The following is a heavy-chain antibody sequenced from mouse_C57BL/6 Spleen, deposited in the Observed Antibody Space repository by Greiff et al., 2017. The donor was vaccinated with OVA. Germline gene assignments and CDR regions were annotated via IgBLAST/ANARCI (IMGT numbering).Heavy chain of an antibody. D-gene: IGHD1-1*01. Sequence: QVQLQQPGAELVKPGASVKLSCKASGYTFTSYWMHWVKQRPGRGLEWIGRIDPNSGGTKYNEKFKSKATLTVDKPFSTAYMQLSSLTSEDSAVYYCARPLTTVVPYYYAMDYWGQGTSVTVSS. CDR2: IDPNSGGT. V-gene: IGHV1-72*01. CDR1: GYTFTSYW. J-gene: IGHJ4*01. CDR3: ARPLTTVVPYYYAMDY.